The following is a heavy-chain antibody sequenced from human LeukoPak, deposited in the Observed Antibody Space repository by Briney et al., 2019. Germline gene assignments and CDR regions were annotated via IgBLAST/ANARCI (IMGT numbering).Heavy chain of an antibody. CDR3: AHRPAYDFWSGYYDNWFDP. V-gene: IGHV2-5*01. Sequence: SGPTLVNPTQTLTLTCTFSGFSLSTSGVGVGWIRQPPGKALEWLALIYWNDDKRYSPSLKSRLTITKDTSKNQVVLTMTNMDPVDTATYYCAHRPAYDFWSGYYDNWFDPWGQGTLVTVSS. CDR2: IYWNDDK. J-gene: IGHJ5*02. CDR1: GFSLSTSGVG. D-gene: IGHD3-3*01.